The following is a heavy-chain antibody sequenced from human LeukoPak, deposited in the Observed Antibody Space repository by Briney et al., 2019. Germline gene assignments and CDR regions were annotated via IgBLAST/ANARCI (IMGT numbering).Heavy chain of an antibody. V-gene: IGHV4-61*02. J-gene: IGHJ4*02. CDR3: ARVVRYYGSGSYFDY. CDR2: IYTSGRT. D-gene: IGHD3-10*01. CDR1: GGSISSGSYY. Sequence: SETLSLTCTVSGGSISSGSYYWRWIRHPAGKGLEWIGRIYTSGRTNYNPSLKSRVTISVDTSKNQFSLKLSSVTAADTAVDYCARVVRYYGSGSYFDYWGQGTLVTVSS.